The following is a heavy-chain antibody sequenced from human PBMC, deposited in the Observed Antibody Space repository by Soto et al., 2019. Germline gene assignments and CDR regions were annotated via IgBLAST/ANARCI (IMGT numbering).Heavy chain of an antibody. CDR3: ARGPSYYYASGNYYQGDSQFDH. CDR1: GVSIGSNGYY. CDR2: IYHSGST. V-gene: IGHV4-31*03. D-gene: IGHD3-10*01. J-gene: IGHJ4*02. Sequence: SETLSLTCNVSGVSIGSNGYYWSWIRQHPEKGLEWIAYIYHSGSTYHNPSLKSRVAISMDTSKNQFSLKLTSVTAADTAVYFCARGPSYYYASGNYYQGDSQFDHWGQGALVTVSS.